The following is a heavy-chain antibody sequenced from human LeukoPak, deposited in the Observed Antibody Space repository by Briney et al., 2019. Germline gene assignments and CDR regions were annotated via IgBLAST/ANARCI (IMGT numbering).Heavy chain of an antibody. Sequence: SETLSLTCAVSGGSFNGSGYCWGWVRQPPGQGLESIGSISYRANTSYNPSLRSRLSLAIDTSKGQLSLNPNSVAAAGASLYSCARHIGQVRGLHCLRLVPALVDYWGQGNLVTVSS. D-gene: IGHD6-6*01. CDR1: GGSFNGSGYC. V-gene: IGHV4-39*01. J-gene: IGHJ4*02. CDR2: ISYRANT. CDR3: ARHIGQVRGLHCLRLVPALVDY.